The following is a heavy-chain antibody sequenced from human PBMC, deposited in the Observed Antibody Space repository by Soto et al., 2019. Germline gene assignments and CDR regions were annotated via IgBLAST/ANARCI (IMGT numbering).Heavy chain of an antibody. D-gene: IGHD6-13*01. V-gene: IGHV3-30*18. CDR3: AKDQGIAASHGID. CDR2: ISNDGSDK. J-gene: IGHJ3*01. CDR1: GFTFNNYG. Sequence: QVQLVASGGGVVQPGRSLRLSCAASGFTFNNYGMHWVRQAPGKGLEWVATISNDGSDKYYADSVKGRLTISRDNSKNTVYLQMNSLRAEDTAVYYCAKDQGIAASHGIDWGQGTMVTVSS.